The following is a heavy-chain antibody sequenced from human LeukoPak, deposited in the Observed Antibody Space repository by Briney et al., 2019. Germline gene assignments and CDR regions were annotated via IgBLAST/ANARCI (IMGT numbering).Heavy chain of an antibody. D-gene: IGHD6-6*01. CDR1: GFTFTSYG. CDR3: ARQPYSSSGYGMDV. V-gene: IGHV3-30*03. Sequence: QSGGSLRLSCAASGFTFTSYGMHWVRQAPGKGLEWVAVISYDGSDKSYADSVKGRFAISRDNSKNTLYLQMSSLKASDTAMYYCARQPYSSSGYGMDVWGQGTTVTVSS. J-gene: IGHJ6*02. CDR2: ISYDGSDK.